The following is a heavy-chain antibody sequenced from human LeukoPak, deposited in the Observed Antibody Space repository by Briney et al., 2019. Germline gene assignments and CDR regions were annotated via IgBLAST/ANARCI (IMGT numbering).Heavy chain of an antibody. V-gene: IGHV1-8*01. CDR2: MNPNSGNT. CDR3: ARRGYSYGYDYYYYYMDV. CDR1: GYTFTSYD. Sequence: VASVKVSCKASGYTFTSYDINWVRQATGQGLEWMGWMNPNSGNTGYAQKFQGRVTITRNTSISTAYMELSSLRSEDTAVYYCARRGYSYGYDYYYYYMDVWGKGTTVTVSS. D-gene: IGHD5-18*01. J-gene: IGHJ6*03.